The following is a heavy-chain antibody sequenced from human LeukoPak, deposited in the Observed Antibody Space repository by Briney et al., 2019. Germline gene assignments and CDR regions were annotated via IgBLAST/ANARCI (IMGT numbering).Heavy chain of an antibody. J-gene: IGHJ5*02. Sequence: RPGGSLRLSCAASGFTFSSYAMNWVRQAPGKGLEWVSVISGSGGGTNYADSVKGRFTISRDNSKNTLYLQMNSLRVEDTAIYYCAKGSSWSRGWFDPWGQGTLVTVSA. CDR2: ISGSGGGT. CDR1: GFTFSSYA. V-gene: IGHV3-23*01. D-gene: IGHD6-13*01. CDR3: AKGSSWSRGWFDP.